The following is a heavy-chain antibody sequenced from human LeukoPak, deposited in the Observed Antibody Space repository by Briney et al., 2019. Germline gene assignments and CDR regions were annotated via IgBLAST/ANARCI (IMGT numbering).Heavy chain of an antibody. Sequence: GGSLRLSCAASGFTFRSYAMSWVRQAPGKGLEWVSAISGSGGSTYYADSVKGRFTISRDNSKNTLYLQMNSLRAEDTAVYYCAKDLRVGAVAKGYSDYWGQGTLVTVSS. CDR3: AKDLRVGAVAKGYSDY. V-gene: IGHV3-23*01. CDR2: ISGSGGST. CDR1: GFTFRSYA. D-gene: IGHD6-19*01. J-gene: IGHJ4*02.